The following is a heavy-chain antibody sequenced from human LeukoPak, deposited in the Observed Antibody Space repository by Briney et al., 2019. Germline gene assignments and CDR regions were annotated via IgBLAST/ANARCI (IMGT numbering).Heavy chain of an antibody. CDR1: GFTFSSYG. D-gene: IGHD5-12*01. J-gene: IGHJ4*02. Sequence: GGSLRLSCAASGFTFSSYGMHWVRQAPGKGLEWVAVIWYDGSNKYYADSVKGRFTISRDNSKNTLYLQMNSLRAEDTAVYYCARDRGYSGYDLDYWGQGTLVTVSS. CDR3: ARDRGYSGYDLDY. CDR2: IWYDGSNK. V-gene: IGHV3-33*01.